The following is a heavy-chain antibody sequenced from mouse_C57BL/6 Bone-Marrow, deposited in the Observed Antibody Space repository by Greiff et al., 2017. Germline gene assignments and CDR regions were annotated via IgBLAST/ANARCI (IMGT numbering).Heavy chain of an antibody. V-gene: IGHV14-4*01. D-gene: IGHD2-4*01. CDR2: IDPENGDT. CDR3: NTYSIYYDYDAWFAY. J-gene: IGHJ3*01. CDR1: GFNIKDDY. Sequence: EVQLQQSGAELVRPGASVKLSCTASGFNIKDDYMHWVKQRPEQGLEWIGWIDPENGDTEYASKFQGKATITADPSSNTAYLQLSSLTSEDTAVYYCNTYSIYYDYDAWFAYWGQGTLVTVSA.